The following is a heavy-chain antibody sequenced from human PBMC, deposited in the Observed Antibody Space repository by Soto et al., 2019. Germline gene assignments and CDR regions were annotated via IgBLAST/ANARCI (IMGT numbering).Heavy chain of an antibody. CDR2: IIPIFGTA. CDR3: ARENGGSTSDYSFDI. V-gene: IGHV1-69*01. J-gene: IGHJ3*02. CDR1: GGTFSSYA. Sequence: QVQLVQSGAEVKKPGSSVKVSCNASGGTFSSYAIIWVRQAPGQGLEWVGGIIPIFGTANYAQKFQGRVTHTGNESKSTVHKEVRSRRAEDTAVEYGARENGGSTSDYSFDIWGKGTMVNVFS. D-gene: IGHD2-2*01.